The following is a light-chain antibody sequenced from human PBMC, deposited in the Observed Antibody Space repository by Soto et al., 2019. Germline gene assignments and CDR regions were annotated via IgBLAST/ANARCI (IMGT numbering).Light chain of an antibody. J-gene: IGKJ5*01. CDR1: QSISTY. CDR2: DAS. V-gene: IGKV1-39*01. Sequence: DIQMTQSPSSLSASVGNRVTITCRASQSISTYLNLYQKKPGKAPNLLIYDASRLQSGVPSRFSGSGGGTDFTLSISSVQPEDFATYFCQQSYMDPITFGQGTRLEI. CDR3: QQSYMDPIT.